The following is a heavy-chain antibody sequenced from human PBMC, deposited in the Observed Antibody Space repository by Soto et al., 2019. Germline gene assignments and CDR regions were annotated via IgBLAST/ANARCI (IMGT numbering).Heavy chain of an antibody. V-gene: IGHV3-74*01. CDR1: GSTSSSNW. Sequence: EVQLVESGGGLFQPGGSLRFSVPAPGSTSSSNWMTWFRQAPGRGRVWVSRINSDGSSTSYADSVKGRFTISRDNAKNTLYLQMNSLRAEDTAVYYCAREKAQWLVRYFDLWGRGTLVTVSS. D-gene: IGHD6-19*01. J-gene: IGHJ2*01. CDR3: AREKAQWLVRYFDL. CDR2: INSDGSST.